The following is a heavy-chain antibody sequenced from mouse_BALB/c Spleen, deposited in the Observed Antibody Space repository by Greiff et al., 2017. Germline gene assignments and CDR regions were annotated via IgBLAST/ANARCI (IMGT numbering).Heavy chain of an antibody. J-gene: IGHJ4*01. V-gene: IGHV5-12-2*01. CDR2: ISNGGGST. Sequence: EVQRVESGGGLVQPGGSLKLSCAASGFTFSSYTMSWVRQTPEKRLEWVAYISNGGGSTYYPDTVKGRFTISRDNARNILYLQMSSLRSEDTAMYYCAREGDGAMDYWGQGTSVTVSS. D-gene: IGHD2-3*01. CDR3: AREGDGAMDY. CDR1: GFTFSSYT.